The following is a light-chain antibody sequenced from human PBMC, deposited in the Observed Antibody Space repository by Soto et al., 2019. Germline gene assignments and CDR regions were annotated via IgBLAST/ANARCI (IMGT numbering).Light chain of an antibody. J-gene: IGKJ1*01. CDR1: RAISTN. V-gene: IGKV1-9*01. CDR2: AAS. CDR3: QHLNGYPRT. Sequence: DIQLTQSPSFLSASAGDRVTITCRASRAISTNLAWYQQEPGKAPKLLIYAASTLQSGVPSRFSGSGSGTEFTLTISSLQPEDFATYYCQHLNGYPRTFGQGTKVEIK.